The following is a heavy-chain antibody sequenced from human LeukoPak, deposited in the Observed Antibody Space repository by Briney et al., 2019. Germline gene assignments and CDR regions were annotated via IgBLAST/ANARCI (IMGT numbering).Heavy chain of an antibody. CDR3: AKDPQRTAVAGPFDY. D-gene: IGHD6-19*01. CDR2: ISGSGGNT. V-gene: IGHV3-23*01. CDR1: GFTFSTYA. J-gene: IGHJ4*02. Sequence: PGGSLRLSCAASGFTFSTYAMSWVRQAPGKGLEWVSAISGSGGNTYYADSVKGRFTISRDNSKNTLYLQMNSLRADDTAIYFCAKDPQRTAVAGPFDYWGQGTLVTVPS.